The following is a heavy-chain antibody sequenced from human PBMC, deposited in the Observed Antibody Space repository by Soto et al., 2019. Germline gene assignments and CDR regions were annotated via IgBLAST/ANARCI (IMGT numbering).Heavy chain of an antibody. Sequence: ASVKVSCKASGYTFTSYGISWVRQAPGQGLEWMGWISAYNGNTNYAPKLQGRVTMTTDTSTRTAYMELRSLRSDDTAVYYCARAGGRGPVLTGYPDYYYGMDVWGQGTTVTVS. CDR2: ISAYNGNT. V-gene: IGHV1-18*01. CDR3: ARAGGRGPVLTGYPDYYYGMDV. J-gene: IGHJ6*02. CDR1: GYTFTSYG. D-gene: IGHD3-9*01.